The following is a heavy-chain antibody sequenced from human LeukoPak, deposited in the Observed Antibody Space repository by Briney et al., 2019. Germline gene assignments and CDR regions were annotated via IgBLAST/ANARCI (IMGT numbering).Heavy chain of an antibody. Sequence: ASVKVSCKASGGTFSSYAISWVRQAPGQGLEWMGGIIPIFGTANYAQKFQGRVTITTDESTSTAYMELSSLRSENTAVYYCASGFGATRNAFDIWGQGTMVTVSS. CDR3: ASGFGATRNAFDI. CDR1: GGTFSSYA. V-gene: IGHV1-69*05. CDR2: IIPIFGTA. J-gene: IGHJ3*02. D-gene: IGHD1-26*01.